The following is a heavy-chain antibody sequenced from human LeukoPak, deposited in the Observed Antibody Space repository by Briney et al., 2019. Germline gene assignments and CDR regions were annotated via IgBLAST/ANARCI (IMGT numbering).Heavy chain of an antibody. CDR2: ISRSGTTI. CDR3: ARDSIVVADGAFDI. Sequence: GGSLRLSCAASEFTFTTYGMHWVRQAPGKGLEWVSYISRSGTTIYYADSVKGRFTISRDNAKNSLYLQMNSLRAEDTAVYYCARDSIVVADGAFDIWGQGTMVTVSS. V-gene: IGHV3-48*04. CDR1: EFTFTTYG. J-gene: IGHJ3*02. D-gene: IGHD2-15*01.